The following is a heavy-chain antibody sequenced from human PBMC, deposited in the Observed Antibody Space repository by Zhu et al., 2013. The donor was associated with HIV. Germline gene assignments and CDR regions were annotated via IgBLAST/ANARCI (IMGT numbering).Heavy chain of an antibody. CDR2: IIPMFGTA. J-gene: IGHJ1*01. V-gene: IGHV1-69*01. CDR3: ATIHAAAANGFQH. CDR1: GGTFSSYA. D-gene: IGHD6-13*01. Sequence: QVQLVQSGAEVKKPGSSVKVSCKASGGTFSSYAISWVRQAPGQGLEWMGGIIPMFGTANYAQKFQGRVTFTADESTSTAYVELSSLRSEDTAVYYCATIHAAAANGFQHWGQGTLVTVSS.